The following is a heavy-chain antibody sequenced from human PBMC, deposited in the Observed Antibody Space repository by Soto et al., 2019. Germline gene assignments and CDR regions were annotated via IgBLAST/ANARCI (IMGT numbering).Heavy chain of an antibody. J-gene: IGHJ5*02. D-gene: IGHD6-13*01. CDR3: ARVPASRYGNWFDP. V-gene: IGHV4-59*01. CDR1: GDSISSYY. CDR2: IYYTGNT. Sequence: QVQLRESGPGLVKPSETLSLTCTVSGDSISSYYWGWIRQPPGKGLEWIGYIYYTGNTNYNPSLKCRVTVSLDTSNNQFSLRLTSVTAADTAVYYCARVPASRYGNWFDPWGQGTLVTVSS.